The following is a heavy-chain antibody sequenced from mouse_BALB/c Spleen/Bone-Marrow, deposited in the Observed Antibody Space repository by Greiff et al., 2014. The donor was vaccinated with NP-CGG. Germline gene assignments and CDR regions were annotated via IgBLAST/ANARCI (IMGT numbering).Heavy chain of an antibody. D-gene: IGHD1-1*01. CDR3: ATYYYGSSWGFAY. Sequence: EVKLMESGAELVKPGASVKLSCTASGFNVKDTYMHLVKQRPEQGLEWIGRIDPANGNTKYDPKFQGKATITADTSSNTAYLQLSSLTSEDTAVYYCATYYYGSSWGFAYWGQGTLVTVSA. J-gene: IGHJ3*01. V-gene: IGHV14-3*02. CDR2: IDPANGNT. CDR1: GFNVKDTY.